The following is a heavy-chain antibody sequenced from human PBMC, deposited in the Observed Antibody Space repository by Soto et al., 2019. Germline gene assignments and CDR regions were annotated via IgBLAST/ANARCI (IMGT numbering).Heavy chain of an antibody. V-gene: IGHV1-69*06. CDR2: IIPIFGTA. D-gene: IGHD3-3*01. Sequence: ASVKVSCKASGGTFSSYAISWVRQAPGQGLEWMGGIIPIFGTANYAQKFQGRVTMTADTSTSTAYMELSSLRSDDTAVYYCAMGSNAFWSGLSFDYWGQGTLVTVSS. CDR3: AMGSNAFWSGLSFDY. J-gene: IGHJ4*02. CDR1: GGTFSSYA.